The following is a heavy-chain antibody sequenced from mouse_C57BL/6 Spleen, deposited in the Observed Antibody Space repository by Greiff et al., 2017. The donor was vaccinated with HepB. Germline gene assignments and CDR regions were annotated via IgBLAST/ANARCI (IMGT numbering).Heavy chain of an antibody. D-gene: IGHD1-1*01. V-gene: IGHV1-69*01. CDR1: GYTFTSYW. J-gene: IGHJ2*01. Sequence: QVQLQQSGAELVMPGASVKLSCKASGYTFTSYWMHWVKQRPGQGLEWIGEIDPSDSYTNYNQKFKGKSTLTVDKSSSTAYMQLSSLTSEDSAVYYCARWRALGSSNYFDYWGQGTTLTVSS. CDR3: ARWRALGSSNYFDY. CDR2: IDPSDSYT.